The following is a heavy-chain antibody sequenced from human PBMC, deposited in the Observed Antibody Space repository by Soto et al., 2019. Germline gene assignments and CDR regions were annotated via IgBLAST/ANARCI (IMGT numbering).Heavy chain of an antibody. CDR1: GFTFSSYE. V-gene: IGHV3-48*03. J-gene: IGHJ4*02. D-gene: IGHD3-3*01. CDR2: ITRGGSII. Sequence: EVQLVESGGGLVQPGGSLSLSCAASGFTFSSYEMIWVRQAPGEGLECLSYITRGGSIIHYADSVKGRFTISRDNAKNSLYLQMNSLRAEDSAVYYCASVWSGYSGAQYWGQGTLVTVSS. CDR3: ASVWSGYSGAQY.